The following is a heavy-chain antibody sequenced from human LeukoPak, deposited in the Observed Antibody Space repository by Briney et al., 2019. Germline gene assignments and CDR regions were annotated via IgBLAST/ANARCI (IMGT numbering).Heavy chain of an antibody. Sequence: PGGSPRLSCAASGFTFSSYAMSWVRQAPGKGLEWVPAISGSGGSTYYADSVKGRFTISRDNSKNTLYLQMNSLRAEDTAVYYCAKPRPLTFGAFDIWGQGTMVTVSS. CDR1: GFTFSSYA. CDR2: ISGSGGST. D-gene: IGHD3-16*01. V-gene: IGHV3-23*01. CDR3: AKPRPLTFGAFDI. J-gene: IGHJ3*02.